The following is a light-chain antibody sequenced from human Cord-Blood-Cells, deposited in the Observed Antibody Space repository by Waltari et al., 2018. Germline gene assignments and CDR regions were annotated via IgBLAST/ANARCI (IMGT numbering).Light chain of an antibody. Sequence: QSALTQPPSVSGSPGQSITISCPGTSSHVGSYNLASWYQQHPGKAPKLMIYEGSKRPSGVSNRFSGSKSGNTASLTISGLQAEDEADYYCCSYAGSSTWVFGGGTKLTVL. J-gene: IGLJ3*02. CDR2: EGS. CDR3: CSYAGSSTWV. V-gene: IGLV2-23*01. CDR1: SSHVGSYNL.